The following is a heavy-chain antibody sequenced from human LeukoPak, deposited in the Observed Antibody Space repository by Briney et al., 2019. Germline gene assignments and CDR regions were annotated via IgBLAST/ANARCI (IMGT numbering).Heavy chain of an antibody. CDR3: ARDRSSGDYFDY. CDR2: IYYSGST. CDR1: GGSISSYY. Sequence: SETLSLTCTVSGGSISSYYWSWIRQPPGKGLEWIGYIYYSGSTNYNPSLKSRVTISVDTSKNQFSLKLSSVTAADTAVYYCARDRSSGDYFDYWGQGTLVTVSS. J-gene: IGHJ4*02. D-gene: IGHD3-10*01. V-gene: IGHV4-59*01.